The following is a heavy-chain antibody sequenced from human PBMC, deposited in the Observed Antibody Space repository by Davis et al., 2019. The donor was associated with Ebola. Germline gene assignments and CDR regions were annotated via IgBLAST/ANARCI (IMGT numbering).Heavy chain of an antibody. CDR3: ATGLPAARVYYYGMDV. CDR1: EFTFSSYW. V-gene: IGHV3-7*01. D-gene: IGHD2-2*01. CDR2: IKQDGSEK. J-gene: IGHJ6*02. Sequence: GGSLRLSCAASEFTFSSYWMSWVRQAPGKGLEWVANIKQDGSEKYYVDSVKGRFTISRDNAKNSLYLQMNRLRAEDTAVYYCATGLPAARVYYYGMDVWGQGTTVTVSS.